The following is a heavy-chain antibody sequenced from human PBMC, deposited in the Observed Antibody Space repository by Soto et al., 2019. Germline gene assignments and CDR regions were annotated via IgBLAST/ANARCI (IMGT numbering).Heavy chain of an antibody. D-gene: IGHD7-27*01. J-gene: IGHJ6*03. CDR1: GGSFSGYY. CDR2: INHSGST. V-gene: IGHV4-34*01. CDR3: ARGSGDRDYYYYMDV. Sequence: QVQLQQWGAGLLKPSETLSLTCAVYGGSFSGYYWSWIRQPLGKGLEWIGEINHSGSTNYNPSLKSRVTISVDTSKNHFALKLSSVTAADTAVYYCARGSGDRDYYYYMDVWGKGTTVTVSS.